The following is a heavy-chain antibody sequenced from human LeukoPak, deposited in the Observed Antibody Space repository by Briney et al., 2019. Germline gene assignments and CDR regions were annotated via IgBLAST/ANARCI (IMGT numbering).Heavy chain of an antibody. CDR3: ARAGSRTGIVATIYRKTLGSFDY. CDR2: ISYDGGNK. V-gene: IGHV3-30-3*01. CDR1: GFTFSSYA. Sequence: GRSLRLSCAASGFTFSSYAMHWVRQAPGKGLEWVAVISYDGGNKYYADSVKGRFTISRDDSKNTLYLQMNSLRAEDTAVYYCARAGSRTGIVATIYRKTLGSFDYWGQGTLVTVSS. J-gene: IGHJ4*02. D-gene: IGHD5-12*01.